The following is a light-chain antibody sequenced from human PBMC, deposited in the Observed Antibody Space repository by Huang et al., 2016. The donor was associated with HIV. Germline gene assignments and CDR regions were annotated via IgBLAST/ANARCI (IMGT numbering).Light chain of an antibody. Sequence: EIVLTQSPATLSLSPGERATLSCRASQSVGGYLAWYQQKPGQAPRLHIYDTSTRATGIPARFSGSGSETDFTRTISGLEPEDFAVYYCQQPGSFGQGTKVDIK. CDR3: QQPGS. V-gene: IGKV3-11*01. CDR1: QSVGGY. J-gene: IGKJ2*01. CDR2: DTS.